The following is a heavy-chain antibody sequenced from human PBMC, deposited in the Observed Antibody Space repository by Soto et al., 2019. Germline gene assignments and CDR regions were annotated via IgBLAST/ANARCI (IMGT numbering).Heavy chain of an antibody. CDR1: GGAFTNYS. V-gene: IGHV1-69*06. D-gene: IGHD1-1*01. J-gene: IGHJ6*02. CDR3: ASWSAWNPLYYHGMDV. CDR2: IIPLHNTS. Sequence: HVHLLQSGAEVKKPGSSLKVSCKVSGGAFTNYSLNWVRHSPGHGLEWLGGIIPLHNTSNYSEKFVGRLSVTADISSSTVYMHLSGLTSGDTATYYCASWSAWNPLYYHGMDVWGQGTTVTVSS.